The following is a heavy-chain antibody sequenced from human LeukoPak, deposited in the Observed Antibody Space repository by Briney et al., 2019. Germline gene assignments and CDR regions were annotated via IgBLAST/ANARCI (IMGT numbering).Heavy chain of an antibody. CDR1: GGSFSGYY. CDR2: INHSGST. D-gene: IGHD3-10*01. V-gene: IGHV4-34*01. J-gene: IGHJ4*02. Sequence: SETLSLTCAVYGGSFSGYYWSWIRQPPGKGLEWIGEINHSGSTNYNPSLKSRVTISVDTSKNQFSLKLSSVTAADTAVYYCAIGWGSVGELPIDYWGQGTLVTVSS. CDR3: AIGWGSVGELPIDY.